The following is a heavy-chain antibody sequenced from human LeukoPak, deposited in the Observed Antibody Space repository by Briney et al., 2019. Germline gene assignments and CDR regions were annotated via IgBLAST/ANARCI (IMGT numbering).Heavy chain of an antibody. CDR2: ISGSGGST. CDR1: GFNVNSNY. J-gene: IGHJ4*02. Sequence: PGGSLRLSCAASGFNVNSNYMSWVRQAPGKGLERVSAISGSGGSTYYADSVKGRFTISRDNSKNTLYLQMNSLRAEDTAVYYCAKAYNWNVHSPTEWGSDYWGQGTLVTVSS. V-gene: IGHV3-23*01. CDR3: AKAYNWNVHSPTEWGSDY. D-gene: IGHD1-1*01.